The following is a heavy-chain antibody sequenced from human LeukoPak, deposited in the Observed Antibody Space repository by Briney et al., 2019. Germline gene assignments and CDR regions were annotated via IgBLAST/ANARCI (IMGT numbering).Heavy chain of an antibody. V-gene: IGHV4-34*01. J-gene: IGHJ4*02. CDR1: GAPFSGHW. CDR3: ATTSGH. CDR2: INQSRIT. Sequence: PSETLSLTCAVYGAPFSGHWWYWIRQPPGKGPEWIGEINQSRITNYNPSLKSRVSISVDTSKNQFSLKLSSVTAADTAVYYCATTSGHWGQGTLVTVSS.